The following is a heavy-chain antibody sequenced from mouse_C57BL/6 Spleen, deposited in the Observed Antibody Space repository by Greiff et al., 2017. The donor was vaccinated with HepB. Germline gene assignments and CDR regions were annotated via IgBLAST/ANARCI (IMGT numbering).Heavy chain of an antibody. V-gene: IGHV1-66*01. D-gene: IGHD2-3*01. CDR3: ARGEDDGYYGRVWFAY. Sequence: VQLQQSGPELVKPGASVKISCKASGYSFTSYYIHWVKQRPGQGLEWIGWIYPGSGNTKYNEKFKGKATLTADTSSSTAYMQLSSLTSEDSAVYYCARGEDDGYYGRVWFAYWGQGTLVTVSA. CDR1: GYSFTSYY. J-gene: IGHJ3*01. CDR2: IYPGSGNT.